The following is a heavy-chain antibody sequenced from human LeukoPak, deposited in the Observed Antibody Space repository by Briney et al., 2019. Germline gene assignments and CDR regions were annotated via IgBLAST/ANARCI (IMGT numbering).Heavy chain of an antibody. J-gene: IGHJ6*03. D-gene: IGHD6-13*01. CDR3: AKDSLGYSSSWFAYYMDV. CDR1: GFTFSSYG. Sequence: PGGSLRLSCAASGFTFSSYGMSWVRQAPGKGLEWVSAISGSGGSTYYADSVKGRFTISRDNSKNTLYLQMNSLRAEDTAVYYCAKDSLGYSSSWFAYYMDVWGKGTTVTISS. V-gene: IGHV3-23*01. CDR2: ISGSGGST.